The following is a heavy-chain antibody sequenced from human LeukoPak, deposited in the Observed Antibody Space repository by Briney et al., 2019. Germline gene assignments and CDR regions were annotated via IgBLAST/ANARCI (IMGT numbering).Heavy chain of an antibody. CDR1: GGTFSSYA. Sequence: EASVKVSCKASGGTFSSYAISWVRQAPGQGLEWMGRIIPILGIANYAQKFQGRVTITADKSTSTAYMELSSLRSEDTAVYYCARAINGQSSSSYDYWGQGTLVTVSS. CDR3: ARAINGQSSSSYDY. D-gene: IGHD6-6*01. J-gene: IGHJ4*02. V-gene: IGHV1-69*04. CDR2: IIPILGIA.